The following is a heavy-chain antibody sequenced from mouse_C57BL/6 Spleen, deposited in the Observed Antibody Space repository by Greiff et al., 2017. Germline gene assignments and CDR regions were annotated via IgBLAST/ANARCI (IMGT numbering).Heavy chain of an antibody. CDR2: IISGSSTI. V-gene: IGHV5-17*01. D-gene: IGHD2-4*01. J-gene: IGHJ4*01. CDR1: GFTFSDYG. CDR3: ARGDYDDRGPYAMDY. Sequence: EVHLVESGGGLVKPGGSLKLSCAASGFTFSDYGMHWVRQAPEKGLEWVAYIISGSSTINYADTVKGRITISRDNAKNTLFLHMTSLRSEDTAMYYCARGDYDDRGPYAMDYWGQGTSVTVSS.